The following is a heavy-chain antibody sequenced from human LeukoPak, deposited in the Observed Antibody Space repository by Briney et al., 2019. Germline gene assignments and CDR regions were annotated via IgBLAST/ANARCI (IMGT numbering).Heavy chain of an antibody. CDR3: ARGHYDVLAASYKWTPDY. J-gene: IGHJ4*02. V-gene: IGHV3-21*01. Sequence: PGGSLRLSCAASGFTFDTFNMNWVRQAPGKGLEWVSSITSGGDYIYYADSVKGRFTTSRDNAKNSLSLQLNSLRVEDTAVYYCARGHYDVLAASYKWTPDYWGQGTLVTVSS. D-gene: IGHD3-9*01. CDR1: GFTFDTFN. CDR2: ITSGGDYI.